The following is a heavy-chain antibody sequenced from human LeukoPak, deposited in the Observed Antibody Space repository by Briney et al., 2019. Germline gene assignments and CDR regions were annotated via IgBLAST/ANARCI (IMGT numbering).Heavy chain of an antibody. CDR3: STGSGHAFDI. CDR1: GFTFSSYA. V-gene: IGHV3-74*01. CDR2: INSDGSST. Sequence: GGSLRLSCAASGFTFSSYAMSWVRQAPGKGLVWVSRINSDGSSTSYADSVRGRFTISRDNAKNTLYVQMNSLRAEDTAVYYCSTGSGHAFDIWGRGTMVTVSS. J-gene: IGHJ3*02. D-gene: IGHD3-10*01.